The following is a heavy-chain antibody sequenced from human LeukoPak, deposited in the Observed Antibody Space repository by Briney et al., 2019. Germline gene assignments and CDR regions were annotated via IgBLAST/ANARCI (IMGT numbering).Heavy chain of an antibody. CDR1: GGSINNYY. CDR2: IYYSGST. J-gene: IGHJ4*02. Sequence: SETLSLTCTVSGGSINNYYGSWIRQPPGKGLEWIGFIYYSGSTGYNPSLRSRVTISVDTSKNQFSLKLSSVTAADTAVYFCARHGRTGYCSSTSCYTFDYWGQGTLVTVSS. D-gene: IGHD2-2*02. V-gene: IGHV4-59*08. CDR3: ARHGRTGYCSSTSCYTFDY.